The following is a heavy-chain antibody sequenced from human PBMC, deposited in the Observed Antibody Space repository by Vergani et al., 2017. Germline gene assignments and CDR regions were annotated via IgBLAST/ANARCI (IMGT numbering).Heavy chain of an antibody. CDR1: GFTFSDYY. D-gene: IGHD5-18*01. CDR2: ISSSSSYT. V-gene: IGHV3-11*06. J-gene: IGHJ5*02. CDR3: AKDSLDTAMVTHNWFDP. Sequence: QVQLVESGGGLVKPGGSLRLSCAASGFTFSDYYMSWIRQAPGKGLEWVSYISSSSSYTNYADSVKGRFTISRDNAKNSLYLQMNSLRAEDTAVYYCAKDSLDTAMVTHNWFDPWGQGTLVTVSS.